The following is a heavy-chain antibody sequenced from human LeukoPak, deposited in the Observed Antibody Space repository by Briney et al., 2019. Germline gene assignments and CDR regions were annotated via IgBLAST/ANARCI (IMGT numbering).Heavy chain of an antibody. CDR3: ARGFTCSSTSCYYNWFDP. CDR1: GGSFSGYY. CDR2: INHSGST. V-gene: IGHV4-34*01. D-gene: IGHD2-2*01. J-gene: IGHJ5*02. Sequence: SGTLSLTCAVYGGSFSGYYWSWIRQPPGKGLEWIGEINHSGSTNYNPSLKSRVTISVDTSENQFSLKLSSVTAADTAVYYCARGFTCSSTSCYYNWFDPWGQGTLVTVSS.